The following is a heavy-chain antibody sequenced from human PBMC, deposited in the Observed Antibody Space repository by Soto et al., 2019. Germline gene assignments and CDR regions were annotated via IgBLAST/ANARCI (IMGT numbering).Heavy chain of an antibody. CDR1: GGSFSGYY. D-gene: IGHD3-10*01. J-gene: IGHJ5*02. CDR3: VLLIYYITNWFDP. CDR2: INHSGST. V-gene: IGHV4-34*01. Sequence: SEALSLTCAVYGGSFSGYYCTWILQPPWTGLEWIGEINHSGSTNYNPSLKSRVTISVDTSKNQFSLKLSSVTAADTAVYYCVLLIYYITNWFDPWFPGPL.